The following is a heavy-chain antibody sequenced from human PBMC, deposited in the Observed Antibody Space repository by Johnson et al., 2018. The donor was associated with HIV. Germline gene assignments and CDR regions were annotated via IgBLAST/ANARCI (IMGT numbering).Heavy chain of an antibody. D-gene: IGHD3-9*01. CDR2: IGTAGDT. V-gene: IGHV3-13*01. Sequence: VQLVESGGGLVQPGGSLRLSCAASGFTFSRYDMHWVRQATGKGLEWVSAIGTAGDTYYADSVKGRFTISRDISKNTLYLQMSSLRTEDTAVYFCARDSDVLPGYTGPEDAFDIWGQGTLVTVSS. J-gene: IGHJ3*02. CDR1: GFTFSRYD. CDR3: ARDSDVLPGYTGPEDAFDI.